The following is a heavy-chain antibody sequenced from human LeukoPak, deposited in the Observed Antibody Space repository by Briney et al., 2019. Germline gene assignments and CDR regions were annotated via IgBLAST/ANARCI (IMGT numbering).Heavy chain of an antibody. J-gene: IGHJ4*02. Sequence: SETLSLTCAVYGGSFSGYYWSWIRQPPGKGLEWIGEINHSGSTNYNPSLKSRVTITVDTSKNQFSLKLSSVTAADTAVYYCARDSSSWYGGFDYWGQGTLVTVSS. CDR2: INHSGST. CDR1: GGSFSGYY. CDR3: ARDSSSWYGGFDY. D-gene: IGHD6-13*01. V-gene: IGHV4-34*01.